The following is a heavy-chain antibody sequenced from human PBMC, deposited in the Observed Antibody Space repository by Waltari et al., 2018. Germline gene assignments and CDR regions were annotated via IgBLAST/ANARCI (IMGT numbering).Heavy chain of an antibody. V-gene: IGHV3-74*01. CDR1: GFTFSRYW. CDR2: ISSDGSTI. Sequence: EEQLVESGGGLAQPGESLRLPGAASGFTFSRYWMDWVRQAQGRGLVWVSRISSDGSTITSADSVKGRFTISRDNAKNTLYVQINRLRAEDTAVYYCARVATKTYSSPVPGRPYYYGMDVWGQGTTVTVSS. D-gene: IGHD3-22*01. J-gene: IGHJ6*02. CDR3: ARVATKTYSSPVPGRPYYYGMDV.